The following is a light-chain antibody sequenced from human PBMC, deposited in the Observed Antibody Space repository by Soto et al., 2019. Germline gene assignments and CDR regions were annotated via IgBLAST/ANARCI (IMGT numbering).Light chain of an antibody. V-gene: IGLV1-40*01. J-gene: IGLJ2*01. CDR2: GNS. Sequence: QSVLTQPPSVSGAPGQRVTISCTGSSSNIGAGYDVHWYQQLPGTAPKLLIYGNSNRPSGVPDRFSGSKSGTSASLAITGLQAEDDADYYCQSYDISLSGSVVFGGGTKLTVL. CDR1: SSNIGAGYD. CDR3: QSYDISLSGSVV.